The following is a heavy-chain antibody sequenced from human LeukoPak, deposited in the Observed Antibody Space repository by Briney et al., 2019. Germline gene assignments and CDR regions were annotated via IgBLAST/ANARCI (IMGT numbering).Heavy chain of an antibody. CDR3: ARDPAYYYDSSGYPDY. V-gene: IGHV3-11*01. J-gene: IGHJ4*02. Sequence: GGSLRLSCAASGFTFSDYYMSWIRQAPGKGLEWVSYISSSGSTIYYADSVKGRFTISRDNAKNSLYPQMNSLRAEDTAVYYCARDPAYYYDSSGYPDYWGQGTLVTVSS. D-gene: IGHD3-22*01. CDR2: ISSSGSTI. CDR1: GFTFSDYY.